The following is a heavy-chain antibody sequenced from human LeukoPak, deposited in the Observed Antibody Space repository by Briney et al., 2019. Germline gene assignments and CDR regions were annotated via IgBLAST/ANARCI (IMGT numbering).Heavy chain of an antibody. D-gene: IGHD2-2*01. V-gene: IGHV3-30-3*01. J-gene: IGHJ6*02. CDR3: ARAIGYCSSTSCYADYYYGMDV. Sequence: GGSLRLSCAASGFTVSSYAMHWVRQAPGKGLEWVAVISYDGSNKYYADSVKGRFTISRDNSKNTLYLQMNSLRAEDTAVYYCARAIGYCSSTSCYADYYYGMDVWGQGTTVTVSS. CDR1: GFTVSSYA. CDR2: ISYDGSNK.